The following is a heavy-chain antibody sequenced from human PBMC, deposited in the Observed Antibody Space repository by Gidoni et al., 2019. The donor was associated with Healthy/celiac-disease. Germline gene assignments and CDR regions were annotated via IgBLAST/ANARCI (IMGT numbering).Heavy chain of an antibody. D-gene: IGHD6-19*01. J-gene: IGHJ4*02. CDR3: ASAYSRGCIDY. Sequence: QLQLQESGPGLVKPSETLSLTCTGPGGTISGYYSSWIRQPPGKSLEWIGYIYYSGSTNSNPTLTSRDTISVDTPKNHCSLKLGSVTAADAAAYYCASAYSRGCIDYWGQGTLVTVSS. CDR1: GGTISGYY. CDR2: IYYSGST. V-gene: IGHV4-59*01.